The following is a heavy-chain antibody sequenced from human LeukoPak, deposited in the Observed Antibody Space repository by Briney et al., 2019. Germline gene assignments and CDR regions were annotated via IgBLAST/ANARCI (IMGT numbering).Heavy chain of an antibody. CDR3: ARESSGWFFDY. CDR2: IFTSGST. J-gene: IGHJ4*02. CDR1: GGSISSSY. D-gene: IGHD6-19*01. V-gene: IGHV4-4*07. Sequence: SETLSLTCTVSGGSISSSYWTWIRQPAGKGLEWIGRIFTSGSTKYDPSLKSRVTMSVDTSKNQFSLKLSSVTAADTAVYFCARESSGWFFDYWGQGTLVTVSS.